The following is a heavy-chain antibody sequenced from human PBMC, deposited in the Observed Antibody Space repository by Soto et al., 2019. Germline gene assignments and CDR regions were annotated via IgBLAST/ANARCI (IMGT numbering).Heavy chain of an antibody. Sequence: QVQLQESGPGLVKPSGTLSRTCAVSSGSISSSNWWSWVRQPPGKGLEWIGEIYHSGSTNYNPSLKSRVTIAVDKSKNQCALKLSSVTAADTAVQYCAGCATVTRRVYYYMDVWGKGTTVTVSS. V-gene: IGHV4-4*02. J-gene: IGHJ6*03. CDR3: AGCATVTRRVYYYMDV. CDR2: IYHSGST. CDR1: SGSISSSNW. D-gene: IGHD4-17*01.